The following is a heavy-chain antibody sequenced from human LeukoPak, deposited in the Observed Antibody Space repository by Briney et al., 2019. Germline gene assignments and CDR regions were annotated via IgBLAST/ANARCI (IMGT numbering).Heavy chain of an antibody. V-gene: IGHV1-69*13. CDR1: GGTFSSYA. D-gene: IGHD2-2*01. Sequence: ASVKVSCKASGGTFSSYAISWVRQAPGQGLEWMGGIIPILGTANYAQKFQGRVTITADESTSTAYMELSSLRSEDTAVYYCARVSRRYCSSTSCWFDPWGQGTLVTVSS. CDR3: ARVSRRYCSSTSCWFDP. CDR2: IIPILGTA. J-gene: IGHJ5*02.